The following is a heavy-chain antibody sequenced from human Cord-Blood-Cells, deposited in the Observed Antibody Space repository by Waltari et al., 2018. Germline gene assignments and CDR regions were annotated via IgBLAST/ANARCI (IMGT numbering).Heavy chain of an antibody. V-gene: IGHV3-7*01. CDR2: IKQDGSEK. J-gene: IGHJ3*02. CDR1: GFTFSSYW. CDR3: ATYPTPIADAFDI. Sequence: EVQLVKSGGGLVQPGGSLRLSCAASGFTFSSYWMSWVRQAPGKGLEWVANIKQDGSEKYYVDSVKGRFTISRDNAKNSLYLQMNSLRAEDTAVYYCATYPTPIADAFDIWGQGTMVTVSS. D-gene: IGHD2-15*01.